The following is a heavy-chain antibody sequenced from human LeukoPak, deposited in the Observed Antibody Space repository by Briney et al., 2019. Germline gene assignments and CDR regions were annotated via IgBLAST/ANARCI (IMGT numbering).Heavy chain of an antibody. J-gene: IGHJ4*02. D-gene: IGHD3-10*01. Sequence: SKTLSLTCAVYGGSFSGYYWSWIRQPPGKGLEWIGEINHSGSTNYNPSLKSRVTISVDTSKNQFSLKLSSVTAADTAVYYCACGSGTDDDYWGQGTLVTVSS. CDR1: GGSFSGYY. CDR2: INHSGST. V-gene: IGHV4-34*01. CDR3: ACGSGTDDDY.